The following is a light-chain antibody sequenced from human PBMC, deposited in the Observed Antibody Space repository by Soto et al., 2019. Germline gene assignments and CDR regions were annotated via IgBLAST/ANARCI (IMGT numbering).Light chain of an antibody. CDR2: EVS. V-gene: IGLV2-14*01. CDR3: SSYTTTTLL. J-gene: IGLJ3*02. CDR1: SSDVGSNNY. Sequence: QSALTQPASVSGSPGQSITISCTGTSSDVGSNNYVSWFQQRPGKAPTLIIYEVSNRPSGVSTLFSGSKSGNTASLTISGLPHEDEAEYYCSSYTTTTLLFGGGTKVTVL.